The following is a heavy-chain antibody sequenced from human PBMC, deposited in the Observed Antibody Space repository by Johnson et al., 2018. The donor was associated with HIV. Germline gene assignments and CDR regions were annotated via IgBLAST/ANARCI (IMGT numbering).Heavy chain of an antibody. CDR3: ARRAGGLGYCSGGSCQGGAFDI. J-gene: IGHJ3*02. CDR1: GFTFDDYG. CDR2: ISWNGGST. D-gene: IGHD2-15*01. V-gene: IGHV3-20*04. Sequence: VQLVESGGVVVQPGGSLRLSCAASGFTFDDYGMSWVRRAPGKGLEWVSGISWNGGSTAYADSVKGRFTISRDNSKNSLYLQMNSLRAEDTALYYCARRAGGLGYCSGGSCQGGAFDIWGQGTMVTVSS.